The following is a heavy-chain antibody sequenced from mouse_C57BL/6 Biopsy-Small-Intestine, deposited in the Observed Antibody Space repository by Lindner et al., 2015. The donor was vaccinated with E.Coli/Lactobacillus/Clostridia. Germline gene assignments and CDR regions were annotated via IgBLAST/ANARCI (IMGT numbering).Heavy chain of an antibody. D-gene: IGHD4-1*02. CDR1: DYMFIGYG. J-gene: IGHJ2*01. V-gene: IGHV1-59*01. CDR3: ARDPRLSPTGELDF. CDR2: ISGYDGKT. Sequence: SVKVSCKASDYMFIGYGISWIRQVPGQGPEWMGWISGYDGKTNYAQKFQGRVALTTDTSTSTAYMELRSLRPDDTAVYYCARDPRLSPTGELDFWGQGTLITVSS.